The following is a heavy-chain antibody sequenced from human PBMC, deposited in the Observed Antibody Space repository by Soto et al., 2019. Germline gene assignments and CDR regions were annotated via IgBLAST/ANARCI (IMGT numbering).Heavy chain of an antibody. J-gene: IGHJ6*02. Sequence: QVQLVESGGGVVQPGRSLRLSCAASGFTFSSYGMHWVRQAPGKGLEWVAVIWYDGSNKYYADSVKGRFTISRDNSKNTLYLQRNSLRDEDTAVYYCARDGGPYYHGMDVWGQGNTVTVSS. CDR2: IWYDGSNK. CDR3: ARDGGPYYHGMDV. CDR1: GFTFSSYG. D-gene: IGHD3-16*01. V-gene: IGHV3-33*01.